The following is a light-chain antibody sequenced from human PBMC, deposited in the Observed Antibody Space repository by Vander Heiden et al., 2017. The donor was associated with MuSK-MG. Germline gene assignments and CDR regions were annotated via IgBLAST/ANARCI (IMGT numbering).Light chain of an antibody. Sequence: QSALTQPASVSCAPRQSITISCTGTNLGSYSRVSLLQQHRGKAPILVIYEVNKRPSVVSNCVDGSRSGTTASLTISGLQADDDAYYYCCEYAGSSTLFGGGTKLTVL. CDR1: NLGSYSR. CDR3: CEYAGSSTL. CDR2: EVN. J-gene: IGLJ2*01. V-gene: IGLV2-23*02.